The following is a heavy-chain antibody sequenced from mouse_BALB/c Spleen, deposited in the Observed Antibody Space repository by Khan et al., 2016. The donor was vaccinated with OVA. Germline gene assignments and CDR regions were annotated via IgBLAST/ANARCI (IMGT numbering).Heavy chain of an antibody. V-gene: IGHV3-2*02. Sequence: EVQLQESGPGLVKPSQSLSLTCTVTGYSITSDYAWNWIRQFPGNKLEWMGFISYSGNTKYNPSLKSRFSITRDTSRNQFFLQLNSVTTEDTATYYWARVYGGDVDYWGQGTSLTVSS. CDR1: GYSITSDYA. CDR3: ARVYGGDVDY. J-gene: IGHJ2*02. CDR2: ISYSGNT. D-gene: IGHD1-1*01.